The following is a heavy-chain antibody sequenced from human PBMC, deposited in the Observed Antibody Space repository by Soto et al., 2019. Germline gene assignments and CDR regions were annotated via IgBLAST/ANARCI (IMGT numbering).Heavy chain of an antibody. CDR2: ISPYNDDT. Sequence: GASVKVSCKASGYTFTSYYMHWVRQAPGQGLERLGWISPYNDDTKYAQRLPGRVTMTTDTSTRTAYMDIRGLRSDDTAIYYCARGGYYDSSGARNYHYYGMDVWGQGTTVTVSS. D-gene: IGHD3-22*01. V-gene: IGHV1-18*04. CDR1: GYTFTSYY. J-gene: IGHJ6*02. CDR3: ARGGYYDSSGARNYHYYGMDV.